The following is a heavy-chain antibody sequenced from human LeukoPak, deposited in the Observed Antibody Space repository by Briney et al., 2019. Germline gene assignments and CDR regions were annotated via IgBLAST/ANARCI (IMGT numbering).Heavy chain of an antibody. V-gene: IGHV3-33*06. D-gene: IGHD5-18*01. CDR2: IWYDGSNK. J-gene: IGHJ4*02. CDR3: AKSYIQLWSLDY. Sequence: PGRSLRLSCAPSGFTFSSYGMHWVRQAPEKGLEGWTDIWYDGSNKYYADSVKGRFTISRENSKNTLYLQMNSLRAEDTAVYYCAKSYIQLWSLDYWGQGTLVTVSS. CDR1: GFTFSSYG.